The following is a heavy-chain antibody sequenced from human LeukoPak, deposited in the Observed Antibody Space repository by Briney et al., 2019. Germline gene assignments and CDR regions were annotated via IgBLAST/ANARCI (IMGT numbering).Heavy chain of an antibody. J-gene: IGHJ4*02. CDR1: GFTFADYG. Sequence: GGSLRLSCAASGFTFADYGMSWVRQAPGKGLEWVSGISWNGGSTGYADSVKGRFTISRDNAKNSLYLQMNSLRAEDTALYYCARNYGGYDGTDYWGQGTLGTVSS. CDR2: ISWNGGST. V-gene: IGHV3-20*04. D-gene: IGHD5-12*01. CDR3: ARNYGGYDGTDY.